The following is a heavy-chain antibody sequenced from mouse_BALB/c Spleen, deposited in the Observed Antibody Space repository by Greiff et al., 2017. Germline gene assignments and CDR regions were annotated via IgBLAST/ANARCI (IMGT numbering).Heavy chain of an antibody. CDR1: SYTFTDYA. CDR3: ARADYDGYAMDY. J-gene: IGHJ4*01. CDR2: ISTYYGNT. V-gene: IGHV1-67*01. D-gene: IGHD2-4*01. Sequence: VKLQESGPELVRPGVSVKISCKGSSYTFTDYAMHWVKQSHAKSLEWIGVISTYYGNTNYNQKFKGKATMTVDKSSSTAYMELARLTSEDSAVYYCARADYDGYAMDYWGQGTSVTVSS.